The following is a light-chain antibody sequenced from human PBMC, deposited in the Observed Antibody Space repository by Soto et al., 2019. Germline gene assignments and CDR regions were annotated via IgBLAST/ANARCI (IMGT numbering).Light chain of an antibody. Sequence: EIVLTQSPATLSLSPGERATLSCRASQSISLSLAWYQHKPGQAPRLLIYDASNRATGIPARFSGSGSGTDFTLTISSLESEDFAIYYCQQRSNWPTFGQGTRLEIK. CDR1: QSISLS. V-gene: IGKV3-11*01. CDR3: QQRSNWPT. CDR2: DAS. J-gene: IGKJ5*01.